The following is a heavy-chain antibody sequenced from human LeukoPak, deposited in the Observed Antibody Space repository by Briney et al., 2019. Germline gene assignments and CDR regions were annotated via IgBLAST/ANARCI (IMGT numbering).Heavy chain of an antibody. J-gene: IGHJ5*02. CDR2: IIPIFGTA. V-gene: IGHV1-69*13. Sequence: SVKVSCKASGGTFSSYAISWVRQAPGQRLEWMGGIIPIFGTANYAQKFQGRVTITADESTSTAYMELSSLRSEDTAVYYCARGGANNYYDSTTTNWFDPWGQGTLVTVSS. D-gene: IGHD3-22*01. CDR3: ARGGANNYYDSTTTNWFDP. CDR1: GGTFSSYA.